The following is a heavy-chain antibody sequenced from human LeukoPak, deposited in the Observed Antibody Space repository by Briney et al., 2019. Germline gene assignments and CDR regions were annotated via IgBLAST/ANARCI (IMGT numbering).Heavy chain of an antibody. Sequence: SETLSLTCTVSGGSISSSSYYWGWIRQPPGKGLEWIGSIYYSVSTYDNPSLKSRVTISVDTSKNQFSLKLSSVTAADTAVYYCARESYLTYYYYMDVWGKGTTVTVSS. D-gene: IGHD2-21*02. J-gene: IGHJ6*03. V-gene: IGHV4-39*07. CDR2: IYYSVST. CDR3: ARESYLTYYYYMDV. CDR1: GGSISSSSYY.